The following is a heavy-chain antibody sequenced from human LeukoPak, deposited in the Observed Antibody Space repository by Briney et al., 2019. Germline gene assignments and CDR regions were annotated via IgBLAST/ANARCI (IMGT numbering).Heavy chain of an antibody. CDR2: IIAYNGNT. D-gene: IGHD3-9*01. CDR3: ARAGELRYFDWLLTQHAFDI. V-gene: IGHV1-18*01. CDR1: GYTFTSYG. Sequence: ASVKVSCKASGYTFTSYGISWVRQAPGQGLEWMGWIIAYNGNTNYAQKFQGRVTMTRDTSISTAYMELSRLRSDDTAVYYCARAGELRYFDWLLTQHAFDIWGQGTMVTVSS. J-gene: IGHJ3*02.